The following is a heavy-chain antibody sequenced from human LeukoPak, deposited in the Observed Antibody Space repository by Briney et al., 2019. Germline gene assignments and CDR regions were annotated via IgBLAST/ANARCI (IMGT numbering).Heavy chain of an antibody. CDR2: IIPIFGTA. Sequence: ASVKVSCKASGGTFSSYAISWVRQAPGQGLEWMGGIIPIFGTANYAQKFQGRVTITTDESTSTAYMELSSLRSEDTAVYYCFCSGGSCYSKDAFDIWGQGTMVTVSS. CDR3: FCSGGSCYSKDAFDI. D-gene: IGHD2-15*01. CDR1: GGTFSSYA. J-gene: IGHJ3*02. V-gene: IGHV1-69*05.